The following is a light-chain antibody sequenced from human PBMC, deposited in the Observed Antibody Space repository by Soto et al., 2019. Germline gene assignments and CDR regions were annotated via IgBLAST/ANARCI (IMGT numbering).Light chain of an antibody. CDR3: QQYKSYWT. V-gene: IGKV1-5*03. J-gene: IGKJ1*01. CDR1: QSISSW. CDR2: KAS. Sequence: DIQMTQSPSNLSASVGDRVTITCRASQSISSWLAWYQQKPGKAPKLRIYKASSLESGVPSRFSGSGSGTEFTLTISSLQPDDFATYYCQQYKSYWTFGQGTKVDIK.